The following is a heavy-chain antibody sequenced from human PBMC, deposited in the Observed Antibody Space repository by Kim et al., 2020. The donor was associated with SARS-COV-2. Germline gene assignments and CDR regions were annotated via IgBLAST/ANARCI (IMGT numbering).Heavy chain of an antibody. J-gene: IGHJ6*03. CDR2: IGTAGDT. V-gene: IGHV3-13*01. Sequence: GGSLRLSCAASGFTFSSYDMHWVRQATGKGLEWVSAIGTAGDTYYPGSVKGRFTISRENAKNSLYLQMNSLRAGDTAVYYCARGYGWFREKDMDVWGKGTTVTVSS. D-gene: IGHD3-10*01. CDR1: GFTFSSYD. CDR3: ARGYGWFREKDMDV.